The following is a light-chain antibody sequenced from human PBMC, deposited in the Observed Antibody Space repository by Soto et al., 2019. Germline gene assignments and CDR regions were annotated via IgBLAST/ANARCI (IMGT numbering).Light chain of an antibody. V-gene: IGKV3D-15*02. CDR2: AAS. CDR3: QQYNSAPRT. CDR1: QSVSSN. J-gene: IGKJ1*01. Sequence: TLSVSPGERATLSCRASQSVSSNLAWYQQKPGQAPKLLIYAASSWPTGIPYRFSGSGSGTDFTLTISSLEPEDFAVYYCQQYNSAPRTFGRGTKVDIK.